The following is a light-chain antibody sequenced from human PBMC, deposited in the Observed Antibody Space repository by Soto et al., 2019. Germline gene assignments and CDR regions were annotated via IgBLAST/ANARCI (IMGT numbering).Light chain of an antibody. V-gene: IGLV2-23*01. J-gene: IGLJ2*01. CDR2: EGS. Sequence: QSALTQPASVSGSPIQSITISCTGTSSDVGSYNLVSWYQQHPGKPPKLPIYEGSKRPSGVSDRFSGSKSGNMASLTISGLQAEDEADYYCCSFAGSDTVIFGGGTKLTVL. CDR1: SSDVGSYNL. CDR3: CSFAGSDTVI.